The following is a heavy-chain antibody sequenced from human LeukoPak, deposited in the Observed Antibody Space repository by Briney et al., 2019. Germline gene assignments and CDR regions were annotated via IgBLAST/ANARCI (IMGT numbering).Heavy chain of an antibody. V-gene: IGHV3-21*01. Sequence: GGSLRLSCAASGFTFSSYSMNWVRQAPGKGLEWVSSISSSSSYIYYADSVKGRFTISRDNAKNSLYLQMNSLRAEDTAVYYCARLGVAAASRRTPPDYWGQGTLVTVSS. CDR1: GFTFSSYS. CDR2: ISSSSSYI. CDR3: ARLGVAAASRRTPPDY. J-gene: IGHJ4*02. D-gene: IGHD6-13*01.